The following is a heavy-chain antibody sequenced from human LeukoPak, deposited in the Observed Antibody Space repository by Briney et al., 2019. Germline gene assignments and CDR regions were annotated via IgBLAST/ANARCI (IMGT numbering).Heavy chain of an antibody. Sequence: SETLSLTCAVYGGSFSGYYWSWIRQPPGKGLEWIGEINHSGSTNYNPSLKSRVTISVDTSKNQFSLKLSSVTAADTAVYYCGQYYYDSSGYYIEDWGQGTLVTVSS. CDR3: GQYYYDSSGYYIED. CDR2: INHSGST. CDR1: GGSFSGYY. D-gene: IGHD3-22*01. V-gene: IGHV4-34*01. J-gene: IGHJ4*02.